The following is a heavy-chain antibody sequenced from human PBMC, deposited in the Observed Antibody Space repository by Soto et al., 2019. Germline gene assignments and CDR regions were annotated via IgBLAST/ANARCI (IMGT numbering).Heavy chain of an antibody. J-gene: IGHJ5*02. V-gene: IGHV1-8*02. CDR1: GYTFTNND. D-gene: IGHD5-18*01. CDR2: MNPGSGDT. Sequence: QVQLVQSGAEVKKPGASVKVSCKASGYTFTNNDVSWVRQATGQGLEWRGWMNPGSGDTGYAQKFQGRVTMTRDISIATAYMELNSLTSEDTAIYYCARMESFGSLNWFDPWGQGTLVTVS. CDR3: ARMESFGSLNWFDP.